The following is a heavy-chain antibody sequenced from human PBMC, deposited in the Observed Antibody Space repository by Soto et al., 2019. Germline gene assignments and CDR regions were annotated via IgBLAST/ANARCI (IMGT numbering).Heavy chain of an antibody. J-gene: IGHJ5*02. Sequence: QVQLVQSGAEVKKPGSSVKVSCKASGGTFSSYAIRWVRQAPGQGLEWMGGITPIFGAADYAQKFQGRVTITADESTSTAYMELSSLRSEDTAVYYCARDGIAARPIAWFDPWGQGTLFTVSS. V-gene: IGHV1-69*12. CDR1: GGTFSSYA. CDR2: ITPIFGAA. D-gene: IGHD6-6*01. CDR3: ARDGIAARPIAWFDP.